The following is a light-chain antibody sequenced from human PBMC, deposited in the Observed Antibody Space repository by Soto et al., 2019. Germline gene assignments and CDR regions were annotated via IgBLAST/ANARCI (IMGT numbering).Light chain of an antibody. J-gene: IGLJ2*01. CDR3: CSYAGNSTLRV. Sequence: QSALTQPASVSGSPGQSITISCTGTSSDVGSYNLVSWYQQHPGKAPKLMIYEVSKRPSGVSNRLSGSKSGNTASLTISGLQAEDEADYYCCSYAGNSTLRVFGGGTKVTVL. CDR2: EVS. CDR1: SSDVGSYNL. V-gene: IGLV2-23*02.